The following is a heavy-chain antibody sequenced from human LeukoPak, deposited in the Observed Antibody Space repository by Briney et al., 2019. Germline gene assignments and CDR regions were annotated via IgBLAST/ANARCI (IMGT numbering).Heavy chain of an antibody. V-gene: IGHV1-18*01. J-gene: IGHJ5*02. Sequence: ASVKVSCKASGYTFTTYGISWVRQAPGQGLEWMGWISAYNGNTNYAQKLQGRVTMTTDTSTSTLHMELRSLTSDDTAVYYCARDKDYYDPFDPWGQGTLVTVSS. D-gene: IGHD3-22*01. CDR3: ARDKDYYDPFDP. CDR1: GYTFTTYG. CDR2: ISAYNGNT.